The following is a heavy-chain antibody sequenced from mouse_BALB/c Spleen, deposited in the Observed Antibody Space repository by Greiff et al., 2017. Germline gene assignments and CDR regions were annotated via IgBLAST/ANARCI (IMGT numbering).Heavy chain of an antibody. CDR3: ARGGTYYDLAWFAY. J-gene: IGHJ3*01. CDR1: GYTFTDYA. CDR2: ISTYYGNT. V-gene: IGHV1-67*01. D-gene: IGHD1-1*02. Sequence: QVQLQQSGPELVRPGVSVKISCKGSGYTFTDYAMHWVKQSHAKSLEWIGVISTYYGNTNYNQKFKGKATMTVDKSSSTAYMELARLTSEDSAIYYCARGGTYYDLAWFAYWGQGTLVTVSA.